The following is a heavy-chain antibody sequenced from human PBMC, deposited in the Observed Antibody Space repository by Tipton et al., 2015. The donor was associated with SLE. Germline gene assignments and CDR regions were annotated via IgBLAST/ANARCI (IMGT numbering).Heavy chain of an antibody. CDR2: INHSGST. CDR3: ARGTLAARRGLDY. V-gene: IGHV4-34*01. J-gene: IGHJ4*02. D-gene: IGHD6-6*01. Sequence: TLSLTCAVSGHSIISGYYWSWIRQPPGKGLEWIGEINHSGSTNYNPSLKSRVTISVDTSKNQFSLKLSSVTAADTAVYYCARGTLAARRGLDYWGQGTLVTVSS. CDR1: GHSIISGYY.